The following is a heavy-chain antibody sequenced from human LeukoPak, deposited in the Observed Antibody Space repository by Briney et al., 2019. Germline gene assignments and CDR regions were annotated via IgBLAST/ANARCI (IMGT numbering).Heavy chain of an antibody. CDR3: AKGSSAYFTYDMDV. J-gene: IGHJ6*03. CDR1: GFTFSSYA. D-gene: IGHD6-19*01. CDR2: ISGSGGST. V-gene: IGHV3-23*01. Sequence: GGSLRLSCAASGFTFSSYAMSWVRQAPGKGLEWVSAISGSGGSTYYADSVKGRFTISRDNSKNTLYLQMNSLRAEDTAVYYCAKGSSAYFTYDMDVWGKGTTVTVSS.